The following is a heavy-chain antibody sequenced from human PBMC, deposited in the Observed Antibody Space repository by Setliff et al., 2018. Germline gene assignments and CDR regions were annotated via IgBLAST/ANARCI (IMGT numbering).Heavy chain of an antibody. Sequence: PGESLKLSCAASGFTFSTYWMSWVRQAPGKGLEWVANIKPDGSEKYYVDSVKGRFSISRDNAKNSLYLQMNSLRAEDTAVYYCARDPHFDSWGQGTLVTVS. CDR3: ARDPHFDS. V-gene: IGHV3-7*01. CDR2: IKPDGSEK. J-gene: IGHJ4*02. CDR1: GFTFSTYW.